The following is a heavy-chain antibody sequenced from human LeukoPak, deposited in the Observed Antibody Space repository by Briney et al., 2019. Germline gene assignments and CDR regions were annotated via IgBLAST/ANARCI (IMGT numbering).Heavy chain of an antibody. V-gene: IGHV3-11*04. D-gene: IGHD3-22*01. CDR1: GFTFSDYY. J-gene: IGHJ4*01. CDR3: ARRYYSDSSGYLY. CDR2: ISGNSRTI. Sequence: PGGSLRLFRAASGFTFSDYYMSWIRQAPGGGLEGVSYISGNSRTIYYADSVKGRCTISRRNAKNSLYLKMNSLRTEDTAVYYCARRYYSDSSGYLYWGQGTMVTVSS.